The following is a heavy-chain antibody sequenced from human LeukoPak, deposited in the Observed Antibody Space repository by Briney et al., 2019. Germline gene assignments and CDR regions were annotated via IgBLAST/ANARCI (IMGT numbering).Heavy chain of an antibody. D-gene: IGHD3-22*01. Sequence: ASVKVSCKVSGYTLTELSVHWVRQAPGKGLEWMGGFDPEDGETIYAQKFQGRVTMTEDTSTDTAYMELSSLRSEDTAVYYCATGVGLVITLFDYWGQGTLVTVSS. CDR2: FDPEDGET. J-gene: IGHJ4*02. CDR1: GYTLTELS. V-gene: IGHV1-24*01. CDR3: ATGVGLVITLFDY.